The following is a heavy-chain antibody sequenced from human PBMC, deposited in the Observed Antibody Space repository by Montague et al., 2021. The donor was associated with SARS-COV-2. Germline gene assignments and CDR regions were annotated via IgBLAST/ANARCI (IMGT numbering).Heavy chain of an antibody. CDR3: ACGEITTRGLIYYYGMDV. Sequence: SKTLSLTCAVYGGSFSGYYWTRIRQSPRKGLEWIGEINHSGSTNYNPSLKSRVTISVDTSKNQFSLKLSSVTAADTAVYYCACGEITTRGLIYYYGMDVWGQGTPVTVSS. CDR2: INHSGST. D-gene: IGHD4-11*01. J-gene: IGHJ6*02. V-gene: IGHV4-34*01. CDR1: GGSFSGYY.